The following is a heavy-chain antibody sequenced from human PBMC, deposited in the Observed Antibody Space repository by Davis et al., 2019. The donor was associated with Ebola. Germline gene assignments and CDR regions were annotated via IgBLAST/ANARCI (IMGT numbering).Heavy chain of an antibody. CDR1: GYTFTSYA. J-gene: IGHJ6*02. CDR2: INAGNGNT. V-gene: IGHV1-3*01. Sequence: ASVKVSCKASGYTFTSYAMHWVRQAPGQRLEWMGWINAGNGNTKYSQKFQGRVTITRDTSASTAYMELSSLRSEDTAVYYCARALDRSYYYGSGSLQAFGYGMDVWGQGTTVTVSS. CDR3: ARALDRSYYYGSGSLQAFGYGMDV. D-gene: IGHD3-10*01.